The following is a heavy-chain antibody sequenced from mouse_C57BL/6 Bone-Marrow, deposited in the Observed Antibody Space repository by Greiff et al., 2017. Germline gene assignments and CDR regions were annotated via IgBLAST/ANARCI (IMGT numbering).Heavy chain of an antibody. Sequence: QVQLKQPGAELVMPGASVKLSCKASGYTFTSYWMHWVKQRPGQGLEWIGEIDPSDSYTNYNQKFKGKSTLTVDKSSSTAYMQLSSLTSEDSAVYYCAREGYYYGSSSFAYWGQGTLVTVSA. V-gene: IGHV1-69*01. CDR2: IDPSDSYT. J-gene: IGHJ3*01. CDR1: GYTFTSYW. D-gene: IGHD1-1*01. CDR3: AREGYYYGSSSFAY.